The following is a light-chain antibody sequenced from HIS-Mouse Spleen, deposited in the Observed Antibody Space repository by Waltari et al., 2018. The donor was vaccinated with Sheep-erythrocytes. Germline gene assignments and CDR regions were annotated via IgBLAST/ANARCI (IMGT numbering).Light chain of an antibody. CDR2: DVS. CDR1: GSDVGGYHF. Sequence: QSALTQPRPVSGSPGQSVTISCPGTGSDVGGYHFASWYQQHPGKAPKLMIYDVSKRPSGVPDRFSGSKSGNTASLTISGLQAEDEADYYCCSYAGSYNHVFATGTKVTVL. J-gene: IGLJ1*01. CDR3: CSYAGSYNHV. V-gene: IGLV2-11*01.